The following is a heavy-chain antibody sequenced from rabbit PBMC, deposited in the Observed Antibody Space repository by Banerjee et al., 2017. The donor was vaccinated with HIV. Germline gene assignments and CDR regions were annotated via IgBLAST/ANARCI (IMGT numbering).Heavy chain of an antibody. V-gene: IGHV1S45*01. CDR1: GFDLSSGYD. CDR2: IYSADGNT. Sequence: QEQLVESGGGLVQPEGSLTLTCTASGFDLSSGYDMCWVRQAPGKGLEWIACIYSADGNTHYASWAKGRFTISKTSSTVDLKMTSLTAADTATYFCARGNDYAGDGYALWGPGTLVTVS. CDR3: ARGNDYAGDGYAL. J-gene: IGHJ4*01. D-gene: IGHD3-3*01.